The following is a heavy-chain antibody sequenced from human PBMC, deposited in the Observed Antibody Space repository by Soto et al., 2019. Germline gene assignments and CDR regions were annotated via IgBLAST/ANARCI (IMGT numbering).Heavy chain of an antibody. CDR3: ARPPYPGCINAVCYPLDY. D-gene: IGHD2-8*01. Sequence: QVQLVQSGAEVKKPGASVKISCKASGYTFTSYYMHWVRQAPGQGLEWMGIINPSGGSTNDAQKLQGRVAMTRATSTSTVYMELNSLRSEDTAVYYCARPPYPGCINAVCYPLDYWGQGTLVTVSS. V-gene: IGHV1-46*01. CDR1: GYTFTSYY. CDR2: INPSGGST. J-gene: IGHJ4*02.